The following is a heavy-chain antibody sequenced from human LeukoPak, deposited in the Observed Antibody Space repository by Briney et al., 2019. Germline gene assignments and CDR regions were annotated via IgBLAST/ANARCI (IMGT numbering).Heavy chain of an antibody. CDR2: IYYSGST. CDR3: AKGRNTNLGPFDP. CDR1: GGSISSYY. J-gene: IGHJ5*02. V-gene: IGHV4-59*01. D-gene: IGHD4-11*01. Sequence: SETLSLTCTVSGGSISSYYWSWIRQPPGKGLEWIGYIYYSGSTNYNPSLKSRVTISVDTSKNQFSLKVTSVTTADTAVYYCAKGRNTNLGPFDPWGQGILVTVS.